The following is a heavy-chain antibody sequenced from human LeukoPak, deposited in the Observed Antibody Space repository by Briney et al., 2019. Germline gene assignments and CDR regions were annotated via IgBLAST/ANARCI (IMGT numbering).Heavy chain of an antibody. CDR3: ARDSITMVRGVIDY. Sequence: GGSLRLSCAASGFTFSSYGMHWVRQAPGKGLEWVAVIWYDGSNKYYADSVKGRFTISRDNSKNTLYLQMNSLRAEDTAVYYCARDSITMVRGVIDYWGQGTLVTVSS. V-gene: IGHV3-33*01. D-gene: IGHD3-10*01. CDR1: GFTFSSYG. CDR2: IWYDGSNK. J-gene: IGHJ4*02.